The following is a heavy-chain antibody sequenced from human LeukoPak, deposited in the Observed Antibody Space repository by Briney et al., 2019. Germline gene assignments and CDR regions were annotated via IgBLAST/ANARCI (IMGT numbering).Heavy chain of an antibody. CDR1: GGSFSGYY. CDR3: ARASSAYPRY. V-gene: IGHV4-34*01. D-gene: IGHD3-16*01. CDR2: INHSGST. Sequence: SETLSLTCAVYGGSFSGYYWSWIRQPPGKGLEWIGEINHSGSTNYNPSLKSRVTISVDTSKNQFSLKLSSVTAADTAVYYCARASSAYPRYWGQGTLVTVSS. J-gene: IGHJ4*02.